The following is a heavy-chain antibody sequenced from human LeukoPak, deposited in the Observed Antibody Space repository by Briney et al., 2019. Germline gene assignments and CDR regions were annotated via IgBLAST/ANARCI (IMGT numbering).Heavy chain of an antibody. CDR3: ARDPHRAAFDI. CDR2: IIPILGIA. V-gene: IGHV1-69*04. J-gene: IGHJ3*02. CDR1: RGTFSSYT. Sequence: SVKVSCKASRGTFSSYTISWVRQAPGQGLEWMGRIIPILGIANYAQKFQGRVTITADKPTSTAYMELSSLRSEDTAVYYCARDPHRAAFDIWGQGTMVTVSS. D-gene: IGHD3-16*02.